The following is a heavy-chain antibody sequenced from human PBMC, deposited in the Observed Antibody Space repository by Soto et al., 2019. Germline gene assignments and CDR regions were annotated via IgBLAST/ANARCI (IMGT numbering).Heavy chain of an antibody. J-gene: IGHJ6*02. CDR1: GFTFSSYA. V-gene: IGHV3-23*01. CDR2: ISGSGGST. CDR3: AKDRVAAAVVYYYGMDV. Sequence: EVQLLESGGGLVQPGGSLRLSCAASGFTFSSYAMSWVRQAPGKGLEWVSAISGSGGSTYYADSVKGRFTISRDNSKNTLYLQMNSLRAEDTAVYYCAKDRVAAAVVYYYGMDVWGQGTTVTVSS. D-gene: IGHD6-13*01.